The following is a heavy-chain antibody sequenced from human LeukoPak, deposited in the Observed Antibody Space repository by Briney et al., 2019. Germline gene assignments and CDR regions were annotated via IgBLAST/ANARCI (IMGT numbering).Heavy chain of an antibody. D-gene: IGHD1-1*01. CDR2: IDPNSGGT. Sequence: RVCCWGTGYAFGGCEDLGGRRAPEQRLEWMGRIDPNSGGTNYAQKFQGRVTMTRDTSISTAYMELSRLRSDDTAVYYCARGLGDRTGTTSNWFDPWGQGTLVTVS. CDR3: ARGLGDRTGTTSNWFDP. CDR1: GYAFGGCE. V-gene: IGHV1-2*06. J-gene: IGHJ5*02.